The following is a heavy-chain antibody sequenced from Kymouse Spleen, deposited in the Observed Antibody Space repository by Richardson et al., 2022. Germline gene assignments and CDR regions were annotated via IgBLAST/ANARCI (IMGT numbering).Heavy chain of an antibody. J-gene: IGHJ3*02. CDR1: GGSFSGYY. D-gene: IGHD3-22*01. V-gene: IGHV4-34*01. CDR2: INHSGST. Sequence: QVQLQQWGAGLLKPSETLSLTCAVYGGSFSGYYWSWIRQPPGKGLEWIGEINHSGSTNYNPSLKSRVTISVDTSKNQFSLKLSSVTAADTAVYYCARRGTYYYDSSGYYYDAFDIWGQGTMVTVSS. CDR3: ARRGTYYYDSSGYYYDAFDI.